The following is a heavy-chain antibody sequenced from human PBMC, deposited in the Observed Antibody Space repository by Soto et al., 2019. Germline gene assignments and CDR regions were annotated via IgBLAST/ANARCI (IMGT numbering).Heavy chain of an antibody. J-gene: IGHJ4*02. D-gene: IGHD2-15*01. V-gene: IGHV3-30*04. Sequence: XXSLRLAFAASGFTFSTYTMHWVRQAPGKGLEWAADISYNGKYEYYADSVKGRFTISRDNSKSTMYLQMNSLTPEDTAVYYCATTPGGAAYWGQGTLVTVS. CDR2: ISYNGKYE. CDR3: ATTPGGAAY. CDR1: GFTFSTYT.